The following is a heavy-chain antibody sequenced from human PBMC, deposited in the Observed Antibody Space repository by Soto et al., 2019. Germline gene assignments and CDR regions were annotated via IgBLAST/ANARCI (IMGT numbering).Heavy chain of an antibody. CDR1: GFTFGASA. Sequence: GGSLRLSCAASGFTFGASALQWVRQASGKGLEWLGRIGSRGETYATTYAASVKGRFTISRDDSKKTAYLQMNSLRAEDTAVYYCAKAGSGWSFHFDYWGQGTLVTVSS. J-gene: IGHJ4*02. CDR2: IGSRGETYAT. D-gene: IGHD6-19*01. V-gene: IGHV3-73*01. CDR3: AKAGSGWSFHFDY.